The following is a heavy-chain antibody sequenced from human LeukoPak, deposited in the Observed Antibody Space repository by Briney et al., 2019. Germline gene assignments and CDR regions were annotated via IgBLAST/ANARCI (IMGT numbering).Heavy chain of an antibody. Sequence: SGTLSLTCTVSGGSISGSNYYWGWIRQPPGMGREWIGSIYYSGRTYYNPSLKSRVTISVDTSKNQFSLRLSSVTAADTAVYYCARHEEEDGYNAKTFHYWGQGTLVTVSS. V-gene: IGHV4-39*01. J-gene: IGHJ4*02. CDR2: IYYSGRT. CDR3: ARHEEEDGYNAKTFHY. D-gene: IGHD5-24*01. CDR1: GGSISGSNYY.